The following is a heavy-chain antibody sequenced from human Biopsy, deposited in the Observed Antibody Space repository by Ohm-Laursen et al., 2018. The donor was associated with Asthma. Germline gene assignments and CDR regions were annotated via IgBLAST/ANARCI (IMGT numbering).Heavy chain of an antibody. CDR2: IHYSGST. CDR3: ARASVAASSNWFDP. D-gene: IGHD6-19*01. J-gene: IGHJ5*01. Sequence: TLSLTCTVSGASIKTEDHYWSWLRQPPGKGLEWFGFIHYSGSTSYNPSLKGGVTISVDTSKNQFSLKLSSVTAADTAVYYCARASVAASSNWFDPWGQGTLVTVSS. CDR1: GASIKTEDHY. V-gene: IGHV4-30-4*01.